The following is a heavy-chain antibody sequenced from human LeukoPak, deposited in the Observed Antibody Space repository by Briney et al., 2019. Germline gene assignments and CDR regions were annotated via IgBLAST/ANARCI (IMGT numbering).Heavy chain of an antibody. D-gene: IGHD2-2*02. CDR1: GGSISSSSYY. J-gene: IGHJ6*03. V-gene: IGHV4-61*01. CDR2: IYYSGST. Sequence: PSETLSLTCTVSGGSISSSSYYWSWIRQPPGKGLEWIGYIYYSGSTNYNPSLKSRVTISVDTSKNQFSLKLSSVTAADTAVYYCARVWVYCSSTSCYTDYYYYMDVWGKGTTVTVSS. CDR3: ARVWVYCSSTSCYTDYYYYMDV.